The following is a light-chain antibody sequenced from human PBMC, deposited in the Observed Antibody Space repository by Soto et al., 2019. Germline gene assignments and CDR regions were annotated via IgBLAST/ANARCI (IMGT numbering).Light chain of an antibody. J-gene: IGLJ1*01. CDR1: GSYNF. Sequence: QSALTQPASVSGSPGQSITISCTVGSYNFVSWYQQHPGKAPKVLIYEVSKRPSGVSDRFSGSKSGNTASLTISGLQAEDDAEYYCCSDAGRSTYVFGTGTKLTVL. CDR2: EVS. V-gene: IGLV2-23*02. CDR3: CSDAGRSTYV.